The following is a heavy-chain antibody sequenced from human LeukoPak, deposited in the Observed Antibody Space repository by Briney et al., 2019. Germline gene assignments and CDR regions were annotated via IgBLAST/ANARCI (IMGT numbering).Heavy chain of an antibody. J-gene: IGHJ4*02. Sequence: GGSLRLSCAASGFTFSSYWMSWVRQAPGKGLEWVANIKQDGSEKYYVDSVKGRFTISRDNAKNSLYLQMNSLRAEDTAVYYCARACSSGWPDYFDYWGQGTLVTVSS. V-gene: IGHV3-7*01. CDR1: GFTFSSYW. D-gene: IGHD6-19*01. CDR2: IKQDGSEK. CDR3: ARACSSGWPDYFDY.